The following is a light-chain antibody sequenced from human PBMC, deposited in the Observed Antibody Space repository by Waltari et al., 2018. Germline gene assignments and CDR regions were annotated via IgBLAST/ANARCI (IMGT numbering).Light chain of an antibody. CDR3: QQRSNWPYT. CDR2: DAS. CDR1: QTVRTF. V-gene: IGKV3-11*01. Sequence: EIVLTQSTATLSLYPGERATLSCRASQTVRTFLAWYQQKPGHAPRLIIFDASSRATGIPAKFRGSGSGTDFTLTVSNLEPEDFAVYYCQQRSNWPYTFGQGTRVDIK. J-gene: IGKJ2*01.